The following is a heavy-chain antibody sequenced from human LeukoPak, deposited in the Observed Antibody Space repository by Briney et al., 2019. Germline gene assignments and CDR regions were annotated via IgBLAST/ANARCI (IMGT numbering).Heavy chain of an antibody. V-gene: IGHV4-59*01. D-gene: IGHD3-22*01. CDR1: GGSISSYY. Sequence: SETPSLTCTVSGGSISSYYWSWIRQPPGKGLEWIGYIYYSGSTNYNPSLKSRVTISVDTSKNQFSLKLSSVTAADTAVYYCARLNYYDNYYYGMDVWGQGTTVTVSS. CDR3: ARLNYYDNYYYGMDV. CDR2: IYYSGST. J-gene: IGHJ6*02.